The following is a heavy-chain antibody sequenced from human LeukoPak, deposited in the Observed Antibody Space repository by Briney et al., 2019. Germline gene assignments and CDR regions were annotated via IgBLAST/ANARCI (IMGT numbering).Heavy chain of an antibody. V-gene: IGHV3-33*01. Sequence: PGRSLRLSCAASGFTFRSYGMHWVRQAPGKGLEWVAVIWYDGSNEYYADSVKGRFTISRDSSKNTLYLQMNSLRDEDTAVYYCARPSGWPLDYWGQGTLVTVSS. CDR1: GFTFRSYG. CDR2: IWYDGSNE. D-gene: IGHD6-19*01. CDR3: ARPSGWPLDY. J-gene: IGHJ4*02.